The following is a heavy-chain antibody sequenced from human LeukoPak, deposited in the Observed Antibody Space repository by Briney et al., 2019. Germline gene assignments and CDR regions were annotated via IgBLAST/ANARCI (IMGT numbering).Heavy chain of an antibody. CDR1: GGSISSSSYY. Sequence: SETLSLTCTVSGGSISSSSYYWGWIRQPPGEGVEWIGSIYYSGSTYYNPSLKSRVTISVDTSKNQFSLKLSSVTAADTAVYYCAKWAGVGAFDYWGQGTLVTVSS. J-gene: IGHJ4*02. V-gene: IGHV4-39*01. CDR2: IYYSGST. CDR3: AKWAGVGAFDY. D-gene: IGHD1-26*01.